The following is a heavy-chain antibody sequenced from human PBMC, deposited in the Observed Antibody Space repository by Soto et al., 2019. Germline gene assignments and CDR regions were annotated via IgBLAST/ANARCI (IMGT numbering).Heavy chain of an antibody. D-gene: IGHD3-10*01. CDR3: ATAYGSGSYSDY. J-gene: IGHJ4*02. CDR1: GYALXCLS. Sequence: VSVKVSWKVRGYALXCLSLQWVHQAPGKGLEWMGGFDPEDGETIYAQKFQGRVTMTEDTSTDTAYMELSSLRSEDTAVYYCATAYGSGSYSDYWGQGTLVTVSS. CDR2: FDPEDGET. V-gene: IGHV1-24*01.